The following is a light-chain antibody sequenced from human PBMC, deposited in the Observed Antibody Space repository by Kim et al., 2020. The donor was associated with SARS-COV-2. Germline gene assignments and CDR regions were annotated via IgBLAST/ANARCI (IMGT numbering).Light chain of an antibody. J-gene: IGLJ3*02. CDR3: QTWGTGIHWV. CDR1: SGHSRYA. CDR2: LNSDGSH. V-gene: IGLV4-69*01. Sequence: QPVLTQSPSASASLGASVKLTCTLSSGHSRYAIAWHQQQPEKGTRYLMKLNSDGSHSKGDGIPDRFSGASSGAERYLPISSLQPEDEAAYYCQTWGTGIHWVFGGGTQLTVL.